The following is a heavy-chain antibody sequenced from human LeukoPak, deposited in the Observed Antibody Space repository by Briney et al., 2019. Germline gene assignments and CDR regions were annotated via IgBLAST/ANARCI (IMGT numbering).Heavy chain of an antibody. D-gene: IGHD2-2*01. CDR1: GYTFTSYG. Sequence: VASVKVSCKASGYTFTSYGISWVRQAPGQGLEWMGWISAYNGNTNYAQKLQGRVTMTTDTSTSTAYMGLRSLRSDDTAVYYCARYSSSHGVVPANYWGQGTLVTVSS. CDR3: ARYSSSHGVVPANY. V-gene: IGHV1-18*01. J-gene: IGHJ4*02. CDR2: ISAYNGNT.